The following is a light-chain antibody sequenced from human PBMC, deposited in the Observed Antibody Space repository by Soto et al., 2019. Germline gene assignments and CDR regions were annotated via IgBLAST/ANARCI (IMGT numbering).Light chain of an antibody. J-gene: IGLJ1*01. CDR2: EVS. V-gene: IGLV2-14*01. CDR1: SSDVGGSNY. Sequence: QSVLIQPASVSGSPGQSITISCTGTSSDVGGSNYVSWYQHHPHRAPKLLIYEVSYRPSGVSNCFSGSKSGNMASLTISGLQAEDEADYYCSSYTSSNTLEVFGSGTKLTVL. CDR3: SSYTSSNTLEV.